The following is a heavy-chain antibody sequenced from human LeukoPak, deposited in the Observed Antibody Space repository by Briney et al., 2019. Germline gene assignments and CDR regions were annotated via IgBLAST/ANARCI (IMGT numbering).Heavy chain of an antibody. CDR1: GYTLTSYG. CDR3: ATLCCGSYYMDV. J-gene: IGHJ6*03. V-gene: IGHV1-18*01. CDR2: ISAYNGNT. Sequence: ASVKVSCKASGYTLTSYGISWVRQAPGQGLEWMGWISAYNGNTRYAQKLQGRVTMTTDSSTSTAYMELSGLRSEDTAVYYCATLCCGSYYMDVWGKGTTVTVSS. D-gene: IGHD2-15*01.